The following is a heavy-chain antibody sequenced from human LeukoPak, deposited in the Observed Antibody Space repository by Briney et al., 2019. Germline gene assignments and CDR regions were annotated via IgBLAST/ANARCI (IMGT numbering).Heavy chain of an antibody. V-gene: IGHV5-51*01. CDR3: ARSCTSTNCYLTDAFDI. CDR1: GYSFTTYW. D-gene: IGHD2-2*01. Sequence: GESLKISCKGFGYSFTTYWIGWVRQMPGKGLEWMGIIYPGDSDTKYSPSFRGQVTISADKSISTAHLQWSSLKASDTAMYYCARSCTSTNCYLTDAFDIWGQGTMVTVSS. CDR2: IYPGDSDT. J-gene: IGHJ3*02.